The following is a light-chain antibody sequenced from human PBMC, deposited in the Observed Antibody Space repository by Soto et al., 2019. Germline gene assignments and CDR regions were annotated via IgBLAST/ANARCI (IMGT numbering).Light chain of an antibody. CDR3: QQYGDSPVT. J-gene: IGKJ1*01. CDR2: DAS. Sequence: EIVMTQSPGTLSLSPGERATLSRRASQSVNSYLAWYQQKPGQAPRLLISDASDRATGIPDRFSGSGSGTDFTLTISGLVPEDFAVYYCQQYGDSPVTFGQGTKVDIK. CDR1: QSVNSY. V-gene: IGKV3-20*01.